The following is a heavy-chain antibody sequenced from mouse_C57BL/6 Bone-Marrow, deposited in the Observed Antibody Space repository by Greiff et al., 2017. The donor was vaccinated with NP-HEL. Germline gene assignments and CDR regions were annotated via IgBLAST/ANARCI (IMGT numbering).Heavy chain of an antibody. CDR2: ISNGGGST. V-gene: IGHV5-12*01. D-gene: IGHD2-4*01. CDR3: ARHAPYDYDDGYYAMDY. J-gene: IGHJ4*01. CDR1: GFTFSDYY. Sequence: EVMLVESGGGLVQPGGSLKLSCAASGFTFSDYYMYWVRQTPEKRLEWVAYISNGGGSTYYPDTVKGRFTISSDNAKNTLYLQMSRLKSEDTAMYYCARHAPYDYDDGYYAMDYWGQGTSVTVSS.